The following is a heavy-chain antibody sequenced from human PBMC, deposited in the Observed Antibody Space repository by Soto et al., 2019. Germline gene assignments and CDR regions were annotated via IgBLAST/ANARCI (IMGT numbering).Heavy chain of an antibody. CDR2: INHSGST. CDR1: GGSFSGYS. J-gene: IGHJ3*02. D-gene: IGHD6-19*01. CDR3: ARVAIAVAGTGAFDI. Sequence: SETLSLTCAVYGGSFSGYSWSWIRQPPGKGLEWIGEINHSGSTNYNPSLKSRVTISVDTSKNQFSLKLSSVTAADTAVYHCARVAIAVAGTGAFDIWGQGTMVTVSS. V-gene: IGHV4-34*01.